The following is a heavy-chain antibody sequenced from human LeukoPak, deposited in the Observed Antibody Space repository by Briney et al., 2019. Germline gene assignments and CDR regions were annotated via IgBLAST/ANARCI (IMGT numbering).Heavy chain of an antibody. CDR3: ARLDRCSSASCSTLQYFQH. CDR2: IIPIFGTA. CDR1: GGTFSSYA. V-gene: IGHV1-69*13. D-gene: IGHD2-2*01. J-gene: IGHJ1*01. Sequence: SVKVSCKASGGTFSSYAISWVRQAPGQGLEWMGGIIPIFGTANYAQKFQGRVTITADESTSTAYMELSSLRSEDTAVYYCARLDRCSSASCSTLQYFQHWGQGTLVTVSS.